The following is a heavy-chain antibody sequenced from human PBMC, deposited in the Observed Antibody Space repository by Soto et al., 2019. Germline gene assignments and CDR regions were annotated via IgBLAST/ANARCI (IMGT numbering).Heavy chain of an antibody. CDR3: ARDADYGGSRGGMDV. Sequence: QVRLEESGPGLVKPSETLSLICSVSGGSVNNADYFWSWIRHHPENGLEWIGYIYSSGSTRYNPSFKTRATLSIATSKNQFSLRLNSVTVADTAVYFCARDADYGGSRGGMDVWGRGTTVTVSS. CDR1: GGSVNNADYF. CDR2: IYSSGST. D-gene: IGHD4-17*01. V-gene: IGHV4-31*03. J-gene: IGHJ6*02.